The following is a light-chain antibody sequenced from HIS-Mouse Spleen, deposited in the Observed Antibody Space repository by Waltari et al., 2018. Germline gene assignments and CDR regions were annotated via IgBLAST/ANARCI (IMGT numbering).Light chain of an antibody. CDR2: EVS. CDR3: SSYAGSNVV. J-gene: IGLJ2*01. Sequence: QSALTQPSSASGSPGQSVTNSCTGTSSDVGGYNYVSWYQQHPGKAPKLMIYEVSKRPSGVPDRFSGSKSGNTASLTVSGLQAEDEADYYCSSYAGSNVVFGGGTKLTVL. CDR1: SSDVGGYNY. V-gene: IGLV2-8*01.